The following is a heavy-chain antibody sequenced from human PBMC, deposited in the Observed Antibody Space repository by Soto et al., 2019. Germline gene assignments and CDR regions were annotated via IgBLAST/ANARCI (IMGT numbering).Heavy chain of an antibody. J-gene: IGHJ4*02. D-gene: IGHD1-26*01. V-gene: IGHV4-34*01. CDR2: INHSGST. CDR3: ARDPVGLGATSGFDY. Sequence: QVQLQQWGAGLLKPSETLSLTCAVYGGSFSGYYWSWIRQPPGKGLEWIGEINHSGSTNYNPSLKSRVTISVDTSKNQFSLKLSSVTAADTAVYYCARDPVGLGATSGFDYWGQGTLVTVSS. CDR1: GGSFSGYY.